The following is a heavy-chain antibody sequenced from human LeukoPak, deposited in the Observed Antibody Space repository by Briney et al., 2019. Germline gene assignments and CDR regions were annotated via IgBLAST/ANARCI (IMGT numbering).Heavy chain of an antibody. CDR3: ARDDTGIAVAGTIYYYMDV. Sequence: ASVKVSCKASGYTFTSYGISWVRQAPGQGLEWMGWISAYNGNTNYAQKLQGRVTMTTDTSTSTAYMELRSLRSDDTAVYYCARDDTGIAVAGTIYYYMDVWGKGTTVTISS. CDR1: GYTFTSYG. V-gene: IGHV1-18*01. D-gene: IGHD6-19*01. CDR2: ISAYNGNT. J-gene: IGHJ6*03.